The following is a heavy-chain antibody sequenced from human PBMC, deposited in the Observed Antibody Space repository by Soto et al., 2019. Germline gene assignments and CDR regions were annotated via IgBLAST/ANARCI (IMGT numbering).Heavy chain of an antibody. CDR2: INPNSGST. CDR3: ARAGIAYCSSTTCYLYYYVMDV. D-gene: IGHD2-2*01. V-gene: IGHV1-46*01. Sequence: ASVKVSCKASGYSVTSYYMHWVRQAPGQGLEWMGIINPNSGSTTYAQKFQGRVTMARDTSTSTVYMELTSLTSGDTAVYYCARAGIAYCSSTTCYLYYYVMDVWGQGTTVTVSS. CDR1: GYSVTSYY. J-gene: IGHJ6*02.